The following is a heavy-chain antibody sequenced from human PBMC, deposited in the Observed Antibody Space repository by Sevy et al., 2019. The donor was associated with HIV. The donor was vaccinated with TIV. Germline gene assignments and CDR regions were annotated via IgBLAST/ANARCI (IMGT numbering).Heavy chain of an antibody. CDR3: AKEMSSAMGVGHLHNWFAH. Sequence: GGSLRLSCAASGFTFSTYGLHWVRQAPGKGLEWVAAISYDSISQFYTDSVEGRFIISRDNSKNTMYLQMNSLTTEDTAVYYCAKEMSSAMGVGHLHNWFAHWGQGIVVTVSS. CDR2: ISYDSISQ. J-gene: IGHJ5*02. D-gene: IGHD2-8*01. V-gene: IGHV3-30*18. CDR1: GFTFSTYG.